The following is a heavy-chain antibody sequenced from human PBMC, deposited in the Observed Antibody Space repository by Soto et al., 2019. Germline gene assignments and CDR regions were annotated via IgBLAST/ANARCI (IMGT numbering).Heavy chain of an antibody. CDR3: ATDPYYYASGF. CDR2: ISSDATLT. V-gene: IGHV3-11*01. D-gene: IGHD3-10*01. J-gene: IGHJ4*02. Sequence: QVQLVESGGGLVESGGSLRLSCAASGFTFSGQYMTWIRQAPGKGLEWVSKISSDATLTYYADSVKGRFTVSRDNAKKALYLQMNSLRAEDTAIYYCATDPYYYASGFWGQGTLVTVSS. CDR1: GFTFSGQY.